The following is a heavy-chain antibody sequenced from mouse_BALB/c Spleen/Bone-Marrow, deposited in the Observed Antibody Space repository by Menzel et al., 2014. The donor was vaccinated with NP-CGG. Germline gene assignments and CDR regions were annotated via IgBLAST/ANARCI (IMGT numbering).Heavy chain of an antibody. V-gene: IGHV5-4*02. D-gene: IGHD1-1*02. CDR1: GFTFSDYY. Sequence: EVKVVESGGGLMKPGGSLKLSCAASGFTFSDYYMYWVRQTPEKRLEWVATSSDGGTYSYYADSVKGRFTISRDNAKSNLYLQMNSLKSEDPAMYYCARDMGDYWGQGTTLTVSS. CDR2: SSDGGTYS. J-gene: IGHJ2*01. CDR3: ARDMGDY.